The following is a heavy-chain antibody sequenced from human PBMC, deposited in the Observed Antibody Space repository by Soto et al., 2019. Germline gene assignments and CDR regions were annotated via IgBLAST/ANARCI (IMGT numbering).Heavy chain of an antibody. CDR2: IIPIFGTA. J-gene: IGHJ4*02. CDR3: AILPRGYSYVLEDY. CDR1: GGTFSSYA. Sequence: QVQLVQSGAEVKKPGSSVKVSCKASGGTFSSYAISWVRQAPGQGLEWMGGIIPIFGTANYAQKFQGRVTITADESTSTPCMELSSLRSEDTAVYYCAILPRGYSYVLEDYWGQGTLVTVSS. V-gene: IGHV1-69*12. D-gene: IGHD5-18*01.